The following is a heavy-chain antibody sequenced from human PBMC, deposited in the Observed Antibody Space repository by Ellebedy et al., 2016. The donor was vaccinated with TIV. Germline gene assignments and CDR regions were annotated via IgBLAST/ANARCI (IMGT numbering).Heavy chain of an antibody. D-gene: IGHD3-22*01. CDR3: ARADYDSSGYEGYFQH. J-gene: IGHJ1*01. V-gene: IGHV4-59*01. CDR2: IYYSGNT. Sequence: MPSETLSLTCTVSGGSISSYYWSWIRQPPGKGLEWIGYIYYSGNTNYNPSLKSRVTISVDTSKNQFSLRLSSLAAADTAVYYCARADYDSSGYEGYFQHWGLGTLVTVSS. CDR1: GGSISSYY.